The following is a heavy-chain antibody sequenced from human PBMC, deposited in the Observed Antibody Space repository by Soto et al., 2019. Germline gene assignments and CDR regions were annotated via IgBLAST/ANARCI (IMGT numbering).Heavy chain of an antibody. CDR1: GFTFSSND. CDR3: AKDRSGSSGLDY. J-gene: IGHJ4*02. CDR2: ISYDGSSK. D-gene: IGHD6-19*01. Sequence: QVQLVESGGGVVQPGGSLSLSFAAFGFTFSSNDMHWVGQVPGKGLEGVAIISYDGSSKYYTDSVKGRFTISRDNSKNTLYLQMNSLRAEDTAVYYCAKDRSGSSGLDYWGQGTLVTVSS. V-gene: IGHV3-30*18.